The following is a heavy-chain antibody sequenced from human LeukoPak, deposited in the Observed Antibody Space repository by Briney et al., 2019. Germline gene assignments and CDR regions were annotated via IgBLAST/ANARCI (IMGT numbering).Heavy chain of an antibody. D-gene: IGHD3-10*01. V-gene: IGHV1-69*02. CDR2: IIPILGIA. Sequence: VASVKVSCKASGGTFSSYTISWVRQAPGQGLEWMGRIIPILGIANYAQKFQGRVTITADKSTSTAYMELSSLRSEDTAVYYCARSGVRGIFDYWGQGTLVTVSS. CDR3: ARSGVRGIFDY. CDR1: GGTFSSYT. J-gene: IGHJ4*02.